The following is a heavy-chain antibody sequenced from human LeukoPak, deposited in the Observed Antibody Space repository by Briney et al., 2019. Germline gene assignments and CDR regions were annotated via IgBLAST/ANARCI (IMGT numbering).Heavy chain of an antibody. J-gene: IGHJ4*02. CDR2: INWDGGST. CDR3: VRDAYHYSSGNSPFDY. V-gene: IGHV3-20*04. Sequence: GGSLRLSCVASGFTFHDYAMSWVLQAPGQGLEWVSAINWDGGSTGYADSVGGRFTISRDNARNSLYLQMNSLRVEDTALYYCVRDAYHYSSGNSPFDYWGQGSLVTVSS. CDR1: GFTFHDYA. D-gene: IGHD3-10*01.